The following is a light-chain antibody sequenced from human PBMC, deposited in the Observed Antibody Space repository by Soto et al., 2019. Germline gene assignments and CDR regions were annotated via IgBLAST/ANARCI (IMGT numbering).Light chain of an antibody. J-gene: IGKJ4*01. CDR2: GAS. Sequence: EIVMTQSPATLSVSPGERATLSCSPSQSVSSNLAWYQQEPGQAPRLLIYGASTRATGIPARFSGSGSGTEFTLTISSLQSEDFAVYYCQQYNNWPPLTFGGGTKVEIK. V-gene: IGKV3-15*01. CDR3: QQYNNWPPLT. CDR1: QSVSSN.